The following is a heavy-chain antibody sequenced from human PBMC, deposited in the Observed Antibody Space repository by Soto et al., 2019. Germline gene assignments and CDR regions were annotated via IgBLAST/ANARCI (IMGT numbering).Heavy chain of an antibody. Sequence: GGSLRLSCAASGFTFSSYSMNWVRQAPGKGLEWVSSISSSSSYIYYADSVKGRFTISRDNAKNSLYLQMNSLRAEDTAVYYCAREGGYYDILTGHQEYFQHWGQGTLVTVSS. D-gene: IGHD3-9*01. CDR3: AREGGYYDILTGHQEYFQH. V-gene: IGHV3-21*01. CDR1: GFTFSSYS. CDR2: ISSSSSYI. J-gene: IGHJ1*01.